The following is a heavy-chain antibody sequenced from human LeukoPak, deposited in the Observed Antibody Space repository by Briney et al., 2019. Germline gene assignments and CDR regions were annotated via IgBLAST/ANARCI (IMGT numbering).Heavy chain of an antibody. CDR1: GFIVSNNS. V-gene: IGHV3-66*01. Sequence: PGRSLRPSCALSGFIVSNNSMSWDRHAPGEGLEWVSVIFSGVSTFYAESVKGRFTISRDNSKTTLYLQMNSLRAEDTALYYCASDSNSPEIFQHWGEGSLVTVSS. CDR3: ASDSNSPEIFQH. D-gene: IGHD1-14*01. J-gene: IGHJ1*01. CDR2: IFSGVST.